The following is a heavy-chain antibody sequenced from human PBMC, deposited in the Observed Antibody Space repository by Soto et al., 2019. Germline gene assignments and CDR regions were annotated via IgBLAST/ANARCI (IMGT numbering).Heavy chain of an antibody. Sequence: QVQLQESGPGLVKPSQTLSLTCTVSGGSISSGGYYWSWIRQHPGKGLEWIGYIYYSGSTYYNPSLKSRVTISVDTSKNQFSLKLSSVTAADTAVYYCARDGRPYGSGSYYLQYGMDVWGQGTTVTVSS. V-gene: IGHV4-31*03. CDR3: ARDGRPYGSGSYYLQYGMDV. D-gene: IGHD3-10*01. J-gene: IGHJ6*02. CDR2: IYYSGST. CDR1: GGSISSGGYY.